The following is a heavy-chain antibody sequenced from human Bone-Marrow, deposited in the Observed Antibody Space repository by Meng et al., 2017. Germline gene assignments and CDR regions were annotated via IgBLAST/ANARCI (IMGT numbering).Heavy chain of an antibody. CDR3: ARLFSRLLWFGESENYFDY. J-gene: IGHJ4*02. CDR2: INHSGST. D-gene: IGHD3-10*01. Sequence: QVQVQRVGAGLLRPSRTLSLTCAVYGGSFSGYYWSWLRQPPGKGLEWIGEINHSGSTNSNPSLKSRVTISVDTSKNQFSLKLSSVTAADTAVYYCARLFSRLLWFGESENYFDYWGQGTLVTVSS. V-gene: IGHV4-34*01. CDR1: GGSFSGYY.